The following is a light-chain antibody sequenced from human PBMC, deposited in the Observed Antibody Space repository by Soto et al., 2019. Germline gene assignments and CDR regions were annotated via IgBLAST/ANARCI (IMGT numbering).Light chain of an antibody. Sequence: QSALTQPASVSGSPGQSITISCTGTSSDVGGFDYVSWYQQHPDKPPKLIIFEVRNRPSGVSDRFSGSKSGYTASLIISGLQAEDEADYYCSSYTSTNTLVFGGGTKLTVL. CDR3: SSYTSTNTLV. CDR2: EVR. V-gene: IGLV2-14*01. CDR1: SSDVGGFDY. J-gene: IGLJ3*02.